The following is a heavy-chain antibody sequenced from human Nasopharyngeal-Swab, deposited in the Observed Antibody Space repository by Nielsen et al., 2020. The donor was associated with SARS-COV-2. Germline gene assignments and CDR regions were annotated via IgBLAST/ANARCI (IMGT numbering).Heavy chain of an antibody. CDR3: ARDPGYYDFWSGWDGMDV. CDR2: IIPIFGTA. V-gene: IGHV1-69*13. Sequence: SVTVSCKASGCTFSSYAISWVRQAPGQGLERMGGIIPIFGTANYAQKFQGRVTITADESTSTAYMELRSLRSEDTAVYYCARDPGYYDFWSGWDGMDVWGQGTTVTVSS. J-gene: IGHJ6*02. CDR1: GCTFSSYA. D-gene: IGHD3-3*01.